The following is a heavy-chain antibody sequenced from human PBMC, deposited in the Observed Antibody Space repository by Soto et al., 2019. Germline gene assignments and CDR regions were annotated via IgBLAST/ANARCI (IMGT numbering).Heavy chain of an antibody. CDR2: ISSASSET. J-gene: IGHJ4*02. CDR3: ARVAY. CDR1: VFTFIRVS. V-gene: IGHV3-21*01. Sequence: GWSLRLSCEASVFTFIRVSMYWVRQVPGKGLEWVASISSASSETWYADSVKGRFIISRDNAQNSLFLQMNTLRPEDSAIYYCARVAYWGPGTQVTVSS.